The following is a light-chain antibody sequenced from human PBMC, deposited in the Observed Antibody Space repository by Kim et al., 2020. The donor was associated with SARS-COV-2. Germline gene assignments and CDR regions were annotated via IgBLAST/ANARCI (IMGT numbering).Light chain of an antibody. CDR1: KLGSKG. V-gene: IGLV3-9*01. Sequence: VALGETTRLNRGGNKLGSKGVNWYQQKPGQAPVLVIYRDRNRPSGIPERFSGSYSVNTATLTISRAQAGDEADYYCQVWDSSSGWVFGGGTQLTVL. CDR3: QVWDSSSGWV. J-gene: IGLJ3*02. CDR2: RDR.